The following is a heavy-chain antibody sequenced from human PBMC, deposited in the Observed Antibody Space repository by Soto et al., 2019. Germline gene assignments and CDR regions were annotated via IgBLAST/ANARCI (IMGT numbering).Heavy chain of an antibody. V-gene: IGHV4-30-2*01. D-gene: IGHD3-16*01. CDR3: ARGGGYTFDY. CDR2: IYHSGST. Sequence: SETLSLTCAVSGGSISSGGYSWSWIRQPPGKGLEWIGYIYHSGSTYYNPSLKSRVTISVDRSKNRFSLKLSSVTAADTAVYYCARGGGYTFDYWGQGTLVTVSS. CDR1: GGSISSGGYS. J-gene: IGHJ4*02.